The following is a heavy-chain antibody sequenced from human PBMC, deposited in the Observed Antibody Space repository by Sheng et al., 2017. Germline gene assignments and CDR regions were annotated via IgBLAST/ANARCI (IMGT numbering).Heavy chain of an antibody. D-gene: IGHD3-22*01. CDR3: AKGRPRYYDSSGKGWFDP. Sequence: QVQLVESGGGVVQPGGSLRLSCAASGFTFSSYGMHWVRQAPGKGLEWVAFIRYDGSNKYYADSVKGRFTISRDNSKNTLYLQMNSLRAEDTAVYYCAKGRPRYYDSSGKGWFDPWGQGTLVTVSS. CDR1: GFTFSSYG. J-gene: IGHJ5*02. CDR2: IRYDGSNK. V-gene: IGHV3-30*02.